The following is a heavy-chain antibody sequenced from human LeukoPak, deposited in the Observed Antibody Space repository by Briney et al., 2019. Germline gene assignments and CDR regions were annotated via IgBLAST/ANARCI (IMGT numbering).Heavy chain of an antibody. D-gene: IGHD3-22*01. CDR2: ISGSGGST. V-gene: IGHV3-23*01. Sequence: GGSLRLSCAASGFTFSSYAMSWVRQAPGKGLERVSAISGSGGSTYYAASVKGRFTISRDFSKNTVFLHMNSLRAEDTAMYYCARGDDSGYYDYFDNWGQGALVTVSS. J-gene: IGHJ4*02. CDR1: GFTFSSYA. CDR3: ARGDDSGYYDYFDN.